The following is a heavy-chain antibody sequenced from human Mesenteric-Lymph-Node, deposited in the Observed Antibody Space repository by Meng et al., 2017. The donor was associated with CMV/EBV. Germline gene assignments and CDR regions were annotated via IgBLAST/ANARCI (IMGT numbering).Heavy chain of an antibody. J-gene: IGHJ4*02. CDR2: IFYSGST. D-gene: IGHD5-18*01. Sequence: TVSGGSISIGGYYWSWLRQYPGKGLEWIGYIFYSGSTYYNPSLKSRVTISVDTSKNQFSLNLSSVTAADTAVYYCARVGDSALVYFDYWGQGTLVTVSS. V-gene: IGHV4-31*02. CDR1: GGSISIGGYY. CDR3: ARVGDSALVYFDY.